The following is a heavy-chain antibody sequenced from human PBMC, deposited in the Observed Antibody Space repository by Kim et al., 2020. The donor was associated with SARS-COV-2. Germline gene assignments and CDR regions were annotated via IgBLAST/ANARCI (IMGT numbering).Heavy chain of an antibody. CDR3: ARGPFITMVRGGAWFDP. CDR2: INHSGST. V-gene: IGHV4-34*01. Sequence: SETLSLTCAVYGGSFSGYYWSWIRQPPGKGLEWIGEINHSGSTNYNPSLKSRVTISVDTSKNQFSLKLSSVTAADTAVYYCARGPFITMVRGGAWFDPWGQGTLVTVSS. D-gene: IGHD3-10*01. J-gene: IGHJ5*02. CDR1: GGSFSGYY.